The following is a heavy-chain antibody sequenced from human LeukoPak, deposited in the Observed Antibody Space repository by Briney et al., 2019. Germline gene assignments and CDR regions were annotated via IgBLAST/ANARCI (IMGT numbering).Heavy chain of an antibody. J-gene: IGHJ4*02. V-gene: IGHV3-23*01. Sequence: GGSLRLSCAASGFTFSSYGMSWVRQAPGKGLEWVSAISGSGGSTYYADSVKGRFTISRDNSKNTLYLQMNSLRAEDTAVYYCAKDLFESPGIAVAGTFDYWGQGTLVTVSS. CDR1: GFTFSSYG. D-gene: IGHD6-19*01. CDR3: AKDLFESPGIAVAGTFDY. CDR2: ISGSGGST.